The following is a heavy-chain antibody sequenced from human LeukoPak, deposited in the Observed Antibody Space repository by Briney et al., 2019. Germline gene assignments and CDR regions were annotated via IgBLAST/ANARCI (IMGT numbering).Heavy chain of an antibody. Sequence: PGGSLRLSCAASGFTFSSYANHWVRQAPGKGLEWVSIVSYDGGNKYYADSVKGRFTISRDNSKNTLYLQMNSPRSEDTAVYYCARGYADYYGMDVWGQGTTVTVSS. CDR1: GFTFSSYA. D-gene: IGHD1-1*01. CDR3: ARGYADYYGMDV. J-gene: IGHJ6*02. V-gene: IGHV3-30*04. CDR2: VSYDGGNK.